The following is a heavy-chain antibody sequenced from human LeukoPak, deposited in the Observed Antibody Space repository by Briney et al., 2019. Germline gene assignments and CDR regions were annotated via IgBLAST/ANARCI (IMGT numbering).Heavy chain of an antibody. D-gene: IGHD6-6*01. Sequence: SETLSLTCTVSGGSINSYYWGWIRQPPGKRLEWIGYIYYSGSTNYNPSLKSRVTISLDTSKNQFSLNLRSVTAADTAVYYCARRRSSSSGDFDYWGQGTLVTVSS. CDR1: GGSINSYY. J-gene: IGHJ4*02. V-gene: IGHV4-59*01. CDR2: IYYSGST. CDR3: ARRRSSSSGDFDY.